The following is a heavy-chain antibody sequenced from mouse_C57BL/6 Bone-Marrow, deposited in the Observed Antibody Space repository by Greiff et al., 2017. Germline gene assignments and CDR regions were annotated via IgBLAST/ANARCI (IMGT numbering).Heavy chain of an antibody. CDR1: GFTFSSYA. Sequence: DVKLQESGGGLVKPGGSLKLSCAASGFTFSSYAMSWVRQTPEKRLEWVATISDGGSYTYYPDNVKGRFTISRDNAKNNLYLQMSHLKSEDTAMYYCARAYDYDYAMDYWGQGTSVTVSS. J-gene: IGHJ4*01. CDR3: ARAYDYDYAMDY. CDR2: ISDGGSYT. D-gene: IGHD2-4*01. V-gene: IGHV5-4*03.